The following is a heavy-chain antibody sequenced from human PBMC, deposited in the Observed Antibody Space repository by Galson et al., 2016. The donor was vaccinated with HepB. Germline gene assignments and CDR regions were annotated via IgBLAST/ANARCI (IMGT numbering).Heavy chain of an antibody. J-gene: IGHJ6*02. V-gene: IGHV1-18*01. Sequence: SVKVSCKASGYTFTTYGISWVRQAPGQGLEWMGWISAYNGNTNYAQKLQGRVTITTDTSTSTVYMKLRSLRSDDTAVYYCARDPRKHRYQLLDIYYYYYAMDVWGQGTTVTVSS. CDR2: ISAYNGNT. CDR3: ARDPRKHRYQLLDIYYYYYAMDV. CDR1: GYTFTTYG. D-gene: IGHD2-2*01.